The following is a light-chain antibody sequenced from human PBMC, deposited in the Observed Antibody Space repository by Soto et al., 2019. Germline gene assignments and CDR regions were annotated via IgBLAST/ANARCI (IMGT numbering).Light chain of an antibody. CDR3: LLYYGDFWV. CDR1: TGAVTRAYS. Sequence: QAVVTQEPSLTVSPGGTVTLTCASSTGAVTRAYSPNWLQQKPGQAPRALIYRTDNKHSWTPARFSGSLLWGKAVLTLSGVQPEDEAEYYCLLYYGDFWVFGGGTKVTVL. V-gene: IGLV7-43*01. CDR2: RTD. J-gene: IGLJ3*02.